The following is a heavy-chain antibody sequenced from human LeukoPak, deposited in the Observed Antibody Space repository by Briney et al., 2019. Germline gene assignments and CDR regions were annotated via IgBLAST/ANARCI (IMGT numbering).Heavy chain of an antibody. CDR2: ITRSSSAK. V-gene: IGHV3-48*01. CDR1: GYTFSSYS. J-gene: IGHJ4*02. Sequence: GGSLRLSCVASGYTFSSYSMNWVRQAPGRGLEWVSYITRSSSAKFYADSVKGRFTISRDNAENLLYLQMNSLRAEDTAVYYCTRDQEGSDYWGQGTLVTVSS. CDR3: TRDQEGSDY.